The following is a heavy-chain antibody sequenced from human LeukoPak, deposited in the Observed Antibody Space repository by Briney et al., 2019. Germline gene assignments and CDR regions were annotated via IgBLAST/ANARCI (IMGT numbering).Heavy chain of an antibody. Sequence: GGSLRLSCVASGFTFSSRDWMTWVRQAPGKGLEWVANIKQDGSEKNYVDSVKGRFTISRDNAKNSVDLQMNSLRVEDTAVYYCARDGDRVATTYFDYWGQGTLVTVSS. J-gene: IGHJ4*02. CDR1: GFTFSSRDW. CDR3: ARDGDRVATTYFDY. V-gene: IGHV3-7*01. CDR2: IKQDGSEK. D-gene: IGHD5-24*01.